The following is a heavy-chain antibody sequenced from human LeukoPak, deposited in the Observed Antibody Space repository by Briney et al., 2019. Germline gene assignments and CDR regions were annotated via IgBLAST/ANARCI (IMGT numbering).Heavy chain of an antibody. CDR3: ARVIPVTTYYYGSGSSNWFDP. V-gene: IGHV1-2*02. CDR1: GYTFTDCY. Sequence: ASVKVSCKASGYTFTDCYMHWVRQAPGQGLEWMGWINPNSGGTNYAQKFQGRVTMTRDTSITTAYMELSRLRSDDSAVYYCARVIPVTTYYYGSGSSNWFDPWGQGTLVTVSS. J-gene: IGHJ5*02. D-gene: IGHD3-10*01. CDR2: INPNSGGT.